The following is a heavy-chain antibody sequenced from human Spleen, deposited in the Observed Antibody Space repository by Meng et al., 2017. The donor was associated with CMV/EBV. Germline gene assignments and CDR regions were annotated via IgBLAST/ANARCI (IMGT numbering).Heavy chain of an antibody. CDR2: IYSGGRT. Sequence: GESLKISCAASGFTFSSYAMSWVRQAPGKGLEWVSVIYSGGRTFYADSVKGRFTISRDNSKNTLFLQMNSLRPDDTAVYYCARFKLPGGMDVWGQGTTVTVSS. J-gene: IGHJ6*02. V-gene: IGHV3-66*02. D-gene: IGHD4-23*01. CDR3: ARFKLPGGMDV. CDR1: GFTFSSYA.